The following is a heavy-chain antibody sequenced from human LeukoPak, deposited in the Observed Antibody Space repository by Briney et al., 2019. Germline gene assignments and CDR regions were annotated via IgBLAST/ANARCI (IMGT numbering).Heavy chain of an antibody. Sequence: GGSLRLSCAASGFTVSNNRLSWVRQAPGRGLEGVSTIYSDGNTYYPDSVKGRFTISRDGSKNALYLQLNSLRTEDTAIYYCVREREGSNSEHWGQGTLVTVS. CDR3: VREREGSNSEH. J-gene: IGHJ1*01. CDR1: GFTVSNNR. CDR2: IYSDGNT. V-gene: IGHV3-53*01. D-gene: IGHD1-26*01.